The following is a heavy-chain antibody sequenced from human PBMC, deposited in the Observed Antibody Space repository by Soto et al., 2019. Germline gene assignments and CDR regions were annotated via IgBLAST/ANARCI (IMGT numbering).Heavy chain of an antibody. Sequence: GGSLSLSCAASGFTFSSYGMHWVRQAPGKGLEWVAVIWYDGINKYYADSVKGRFTISRDISKNTLFLQMNSLRADDTAVYYCARSPLLGYYYMDVWGKGTTVTVSS. CDR1: GFTFSSYG. CDR3: ARSPLLGYYYMDV. V-gene: IGHV3-33*01. J-gene: IGHJ6*03. CDR2: IWYDGINK.